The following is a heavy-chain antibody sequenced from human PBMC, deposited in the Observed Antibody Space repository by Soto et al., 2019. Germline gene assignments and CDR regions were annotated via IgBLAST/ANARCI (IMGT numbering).Heavy chain of an antibody. CDR2: INHSGST. CDR3: ARGEWLLSTDAFHI. CDR1: GGCCSGYY. V-gene: IGHV4-34*01. D-gene: IGHD3-3*01. J-gene: IGHJ3*02. Sequence: SETLSRTCAVHGGCCSGYYWSWIRQPPGKGLEWIGEINHSGSTNYNPSLKSRVTISVDTSKNQFSLKLSSVTAADTAVYYCARGEWLLSTDAFHIWGQGTMVTVSS.